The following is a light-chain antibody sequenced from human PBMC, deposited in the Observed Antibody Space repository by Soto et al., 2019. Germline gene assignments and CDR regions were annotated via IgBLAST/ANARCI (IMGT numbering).Light chain of an antibody. CDR1: SSNIGGNS. CDR3: GSWDSSLSAYV. CDR2: DDN. V-gene: IGLV1-51*01. Sequence: SMLTQPPSVSTAPGQKLTISCSGSSSNIGGNSVSWYQQLPGTAPKLLIYDDNKRPSGIPDRFSGSKSGTSATLGITGFQTGDEADYYCGSWDSSLSAYVFGTGTKAPS. J-gene: IGLJ1*01.